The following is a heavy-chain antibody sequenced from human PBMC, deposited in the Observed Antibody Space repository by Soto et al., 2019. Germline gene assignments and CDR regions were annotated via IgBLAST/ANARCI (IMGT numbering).Heavy chain of an antibody. Sequence: EVQLVESGGGLVQPGGSLRLSCAASGVTVSSNYMSWVRQAPGKGLEWVSVIYSGGSTYYADSVKGRFTISRDNSKNTLYLQMNSLRAEETAVYYCARHGYNYGGGYFDDWGQGTLVTVSS. D-gene: IGHD5-18*01. V-gene: IGHV3-66*04. CDR3: ARHGYNYGGGYFDD. J-gene: IGHJ4*02. CDR1: GVTVSSNY. CDR2: IYSGGST.